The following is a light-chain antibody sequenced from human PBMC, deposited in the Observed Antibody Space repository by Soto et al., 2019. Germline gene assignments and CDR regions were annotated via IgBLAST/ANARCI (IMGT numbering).Light chain of an antibody. J-gene: IGKJ4*01. Sequence: VLTQSQGTLSLSPGERATLSCRASQSVSSYLAWYQQKPGQAPRLLIYDASNRATGIPARFSGSGSGTDFTLTISSLEPDDFAVYYCQQRSNWLTFGGGTNVDIK. CDR2: DAS. CDR1: QSVSSY. V-gene: IGKV3-11*01. CDR3: QQRSNWLT.